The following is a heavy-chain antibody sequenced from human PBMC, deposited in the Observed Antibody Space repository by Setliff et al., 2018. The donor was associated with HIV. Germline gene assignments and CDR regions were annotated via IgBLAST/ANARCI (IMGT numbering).Heavy chain of an antibody. D-gene: IGHD3-3*01. CDR1: GFIFSDYG. CDR3: AKERGDGHGYYFHY. J-gene: IGHJ4*02. CDR2: IRFDGNRE. V-gene: IGHV3-30*02. Sequence: GGSLRLSCAASGFIFSDYGMHWVRQTPGKGLEWVAHIRFDGNREYYADSVKGRFTVSRDNSKDTVFLEIHSLRAGDTAVYYCAKERGDGHGYYFHYWGQGTLVTVSS.